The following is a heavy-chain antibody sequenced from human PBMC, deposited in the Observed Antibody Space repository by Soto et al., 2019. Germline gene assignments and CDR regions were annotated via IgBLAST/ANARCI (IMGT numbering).Heavy chain of an antibody. CDR2: IHYSGTT. CDR1: GGSISSYY. D-gene: IGHD2-15*01. Sequence: QVQLQESGPGLVKPSETLSLTCTVSGGSISSYYWSWIRQPPGKGLEWIGYIHYSGTTNYNPSLKRRLTISVDTSKNQFSLKLNSVTAADTAVYYCARYAYCSGGICSFDYWGQGTLVIVSS. CDR3: ARYAYCSGGICSFDY. J-gene: IGHJ4*02. V-gene: IGHV4-59*08.